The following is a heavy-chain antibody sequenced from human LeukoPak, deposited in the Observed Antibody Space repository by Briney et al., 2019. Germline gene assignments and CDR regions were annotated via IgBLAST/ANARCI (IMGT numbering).Heavy chain of an antibody. CDR2: IYYSGST. J-gene: IGHJ1*01. Sequence: SETLSLTCTVSGGSISSSSCYWGWIRQPPGKGLEWIGSIYYSGSTYYNPSLKSRVTISVDTSKNQFSLKLSSVTAADTAVYYCATPDYGGDSGGEYFQHWGQGTLVTVS. CDR3: ATPDYGGDSGGEYFQH. D-gene: IGHD4-23*01. V-gene: IGHV4-39*01. CDR1: GGSISSSSCY.